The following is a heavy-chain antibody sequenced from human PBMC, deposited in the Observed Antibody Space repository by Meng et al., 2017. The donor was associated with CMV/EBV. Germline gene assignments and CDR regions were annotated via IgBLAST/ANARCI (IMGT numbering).Heavy chain of an antibody. V-gene: IGHV4-34*01. CDR3: ARGGNWFDP. Sequence: VQLQAWGAGMLEASETLSLSCAGYGVSLSGYYWSWIRQPAGKGLEWIGEINHSGSTNYNPSLKSRVTISVDTSKNQFSLKLSSVTAADTAVYYCARGGNWFDPWGQGTLVTVSS. CDR2: INHSGST. CDR1: GVSLSGYY. J-gene: IGHJ5*02.